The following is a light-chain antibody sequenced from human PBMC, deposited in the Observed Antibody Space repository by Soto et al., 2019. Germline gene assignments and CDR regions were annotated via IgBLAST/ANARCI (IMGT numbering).Light chain of an antibody. J-gene: IGLJ1*01. V-gene: IGLV2-23*01. CDR3: CSYADSSTYV. Sequence: QSVLTQPASVSGSPGQSITISCTGTSSDVRYYNVVSWYQQHPGKAPKLMIYEGSKRPSGVSNRFSGSKSGNTASLTISGLQAEDEADYYCCSYADSSTYVFGTGTKVT. CDR1: SSDVRYYNV. CDR2: EGS.